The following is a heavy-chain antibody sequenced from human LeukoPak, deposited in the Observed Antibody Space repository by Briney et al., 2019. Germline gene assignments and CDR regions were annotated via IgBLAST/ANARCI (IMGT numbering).Heavy chain of an antibody. CDR3: TKNDVGDYGT. V-gene: IGHV4-39*01. Sequence: PSETLSLTCTVSGGSISSSSYYWGWIRQPPGKGLEWIGSIYYSGSTYYNPSLRSRVTVSVDTSKNQFSLKLSSVTATDTAVYYCTKNDVGDYGTWGQGTLVIVSS. CDR1: GGSISSSSYY. J-gene: IGHJ5*02. D-gene: IGHD4-17*01. CDR2: IYYSGST.